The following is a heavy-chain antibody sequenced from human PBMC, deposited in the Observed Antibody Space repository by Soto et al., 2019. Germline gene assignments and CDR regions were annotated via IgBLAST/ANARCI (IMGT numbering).Heavy chain of an antibody. V-gene: IGHV3-23*01. CDR1: GFTIGNSA. Sequence: EVQLSESGGGLVQPGGSLRLSCAASGFTIGNSAMNWVRQAPGKGLEWVSVISGGSDNTYYADSVKGRFTISRDNSESTLYLQMNSLRAEDTAIYYCAKGPTAGRWGQGTLVTVSS. J-gene: IGHJ4*02. CDR2: ISGGSDNT. CDR3: AKGPTAGR.